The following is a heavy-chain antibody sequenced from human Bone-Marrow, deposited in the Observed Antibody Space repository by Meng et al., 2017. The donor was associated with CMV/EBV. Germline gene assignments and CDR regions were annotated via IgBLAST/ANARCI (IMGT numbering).Heavy chain of an antibody. CDR2: VYTRGTT. CDR3: XXGRPTSGWYSDY. J-gene: IGHJ4*02. V-gene: IGHV4-4*07. Sequence: VQLQXXGPGLXXPSETXXLXCTVSGGSIRSYYWSWIRQPXGKGREXSXGVYTRGTTSXXPSLXXXITMXVXTPKXXXYLXXTXXXAADXAVYXXXXGRPTSGWYSDYWGQGTLVTVSS. D-gene: IGHD6-19*01. CDR1: GGSIRSYY.